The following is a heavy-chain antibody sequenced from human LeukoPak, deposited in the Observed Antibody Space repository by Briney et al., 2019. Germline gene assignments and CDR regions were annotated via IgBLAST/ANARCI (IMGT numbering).Heavy chain of an antibody. CDR1: GFTFSSYA. Sequence: GGSLRLSCAASGFTFSSYAIHWVRQAPGKGLEWVALISFDGSNKYYADSVKGRFTISRDNSKNTLYLQMNSLGAEDTAVYYCARGPGAYYYGSGNSFDPWGQGTLVTVSS. V-gene: IGHV3-30*04. J-gene: IGHJ5*02. D-gene: IGHD3-10*01. CDR2: ISFDGSNK. CDR3: ARGPGAYYYGSGNSFDP.